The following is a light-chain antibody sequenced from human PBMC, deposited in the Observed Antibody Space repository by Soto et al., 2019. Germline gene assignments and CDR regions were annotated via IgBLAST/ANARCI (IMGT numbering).Light chain of an antibody. V-gene: IGLV2-14*01. J-gene: IGLJ1*01. CDR3: SSRTNTSTRV. CDR1: TSDVGGYNS. Sequence: QSVLTQPASVSGSPGQSITISCTGTTSDVGGYNSVSWYQQHPGKAPELMIYDVSNRPSGISYRFSGSKSGNTASLTISGLQAEDEADYYCSSRTNTSTRVFGTGTKVTVL. CDR2: DVS.